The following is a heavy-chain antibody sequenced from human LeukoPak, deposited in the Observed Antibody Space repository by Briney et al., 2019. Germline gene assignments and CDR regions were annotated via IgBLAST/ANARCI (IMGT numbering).Heavy chain of an antibody. CDR1: GFTFSSYG. J-gene: IGHJ5*02. CDR2: ISYDGSNK. D-gene: IGHD1-14*01. CDR3: AKEGNHP. Sequence: GGSLRLSCAASGFTFSSYGMHWVRQAPGKGLEWVAVISYDGSNKYYADSVKGRFTISRDNSKNTLYLQMNSLRAEDTAVYYCAKEGNHPWGQGTLVTVSS. V-gene: IGHV3-30*18.